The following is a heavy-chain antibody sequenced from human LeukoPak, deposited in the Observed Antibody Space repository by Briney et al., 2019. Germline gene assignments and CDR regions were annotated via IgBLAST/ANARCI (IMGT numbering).Heavy chain of an antibody. CDR3: AGKYCTNGVCYSALDY. D-gene: IGHD2-8*01. V-gene: IGHV3-23*01. CDR1: GFTFSSYA. CDR2: ISGSGGST. Sequence: AGGSLRLSCAASGFTFSSYAMSWVRQAPGKGLEWVSAISGSGGSTYYADSVKGRFTISRDNSKNTLYLQMNSLRAEDTAVYYCAGKYCTNGVCYSALDYWGQGTLVTVSS. J-gene: IGHJ4*02.